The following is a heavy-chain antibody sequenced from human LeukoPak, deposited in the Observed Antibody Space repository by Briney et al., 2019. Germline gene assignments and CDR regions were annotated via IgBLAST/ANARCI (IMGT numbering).Heavy chain of an antibody. CDR1: GYTFTSYG. J-gene: IGHJ4*02. V-gene: IGHV1-18*01. Sequence: ASVKVSCKASGYTFTSYGISWVRQAPGQGLEWMGWISAYNGNTNYAQKLQGRVTMTTDTSTSTAYMELRSLRSDDAAVYYCARVPPVYCSSTSCYLRAFHFDYWGQGTLVTVSS. CDR2: ISAYNGNT. D-gene: IGHD2-2*01. CDR3: ARVPPVYCSSTSCYLRAFHFDY.